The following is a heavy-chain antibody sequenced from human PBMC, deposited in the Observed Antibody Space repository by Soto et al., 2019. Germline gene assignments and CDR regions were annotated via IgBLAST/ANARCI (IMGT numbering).Heavy chain of an antibody. CDR1: GGTFSSYA. D-gene: IGHD2-2*01. CDR3: AREGYCISTSRSDGMDV. V-gene: IGHV1-69*13. Sequence: SVKVSCKASGGTFSSYAISWVRQAPGQGLEWMGGIIPIFGTANYAQKFQGRVTITADESTSTAYMELSSLRSEDTAVYYCAREGYCISTSRSDGMDVWGQGTTVTVSS. J-gene: IGHJ6*02. CDR2: IIPIFGTA.